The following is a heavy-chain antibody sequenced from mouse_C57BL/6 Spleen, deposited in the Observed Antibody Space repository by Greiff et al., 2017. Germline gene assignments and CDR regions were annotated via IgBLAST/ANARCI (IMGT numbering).Heavy chain of an antibody. CDR2: INYDGSST. J-gene: IGHJ1*03. V-gene: IGHV5-16*01. Sequence: EVKLMESEGGLVQPGSSMKLSCTASGFTFSDYYMAWVRQVPEKGLEWVANINYDGSSTYYLDSLKSRFIISRDNAKNILYLQMSSLKSEDTATYYCAREQLRPLYWYFDVWGTGTTVTVSS. D-gene: IGHD3-2*02. CDR1: GFTFSDYY. CDR3: AREQLRPLYWYFDV.